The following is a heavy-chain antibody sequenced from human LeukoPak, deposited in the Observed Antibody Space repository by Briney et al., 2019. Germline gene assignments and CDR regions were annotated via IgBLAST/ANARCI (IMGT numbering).Heavy chain of an antibody. CDR1: GFTVSSNY. Sequence: GSLRLSCAASGFTVSSNYMSWVRQAPGKGLEWVSVIYSGGNTYYADSVKGRFTISRDKSKNTLYLQMNSLRAEDTAVYYCARDSSFDYWGRGTLVTVSS. V-gene: IGHV3-66*01. J-gene: IGHJ4*02. CDR3: ARDSSFDY. CDR2: IYSGGNT.